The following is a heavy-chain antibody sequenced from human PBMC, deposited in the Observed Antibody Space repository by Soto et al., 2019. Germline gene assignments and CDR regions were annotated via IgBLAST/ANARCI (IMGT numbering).Heavy chain of an antibody. CDR3: ARVTGRYYYGMDV. CDR1: GGSFSGYY. J-gene: IGHJ6*02. CDR2: INHSGST. Sequence: QVQLQQWGAGLLKPSETLSLTCAVYGGSFSGYYWSWIRQPPGKGLEWIGEINHSGSTNYNPSLKSRGTISVDTSKTQFSLKLSSVTAADTAVYYCARVTGRYYYGMDVWGQGTTVTVSS. V-gene: IGHV4-34*01.